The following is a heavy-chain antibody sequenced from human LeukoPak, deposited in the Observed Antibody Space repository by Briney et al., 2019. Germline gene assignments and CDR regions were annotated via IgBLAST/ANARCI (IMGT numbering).Heavy chain of an antibody. CDR2: IYSGGST. Sequence: GGSLRLSCAASGFTVSSNYMSWVRQAPGKGLEWVSVIYSGGSTYYADSVKGRFTISRDNSKNTLYLQMNSLRAEDTAVYYCARALYYYASSYYFDYWGQGTLVTVSS. V-gene: IGHV3-66*01. CDR1: GFTVSSNY. CDR3: ARALYYYASSYYFDY. J-gene: IGHJ4*02. D-gene: IGHD3-10*01.